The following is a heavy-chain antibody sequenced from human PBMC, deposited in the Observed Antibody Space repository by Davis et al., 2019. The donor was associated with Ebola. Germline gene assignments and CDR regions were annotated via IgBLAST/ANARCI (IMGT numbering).Heavy chain of an antibody. D-gene: IGHD4-17*01. J-gene: IGHJ4*02. Sequence: GESLKISCAASGFTFSDYYMRWIRQAPGKGLEWVSYISSSGSTIYYADSVKGRFTISRDNAKNSLYLQMNSLRAEDTAVYYCATYGDYVGEFDYWGQGTLVTVSS. CDR2: ISSSGSTI. CDR1: GFTFSDYY. V-gene: IGHV3-11*01. CDR3: ATYGDYVGEFDY.